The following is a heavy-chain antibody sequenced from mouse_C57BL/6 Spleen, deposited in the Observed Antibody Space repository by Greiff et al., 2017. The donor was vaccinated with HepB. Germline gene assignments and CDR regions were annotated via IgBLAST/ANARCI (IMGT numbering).Heavy chain of an antibody. CDR3: ARLSFYYGSSHWYFDV. CDR1: GFTFSSYG. V-gene: IGHV5-6*01. J-gene: IGHJ1*03. Sequence: EVKLMESGGDLVKPGGSLKLSCAASGFTFSSYGMSWVRQTPDKRLEWVSTISSGGSYTYYPDSVKGRFTISRDNAKNTLYLQMSSLKSEDTAMYYCARLSFYYGSSHWYFDVWGTGTTVTVSS. CDR2: ISSGGSYT. D-gene: IGHD1-1*01.